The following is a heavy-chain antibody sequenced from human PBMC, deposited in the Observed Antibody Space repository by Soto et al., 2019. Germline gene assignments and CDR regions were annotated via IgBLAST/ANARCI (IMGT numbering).Heavy chain of an antibody. D-gene: IGHD4-17*01. CDR1: GGSISSYY. Sequence: QVQLQESGPGLVKPSETLSLTCTVSGGSISSYYWSWIRQPPGKGLEWIGYMYYSGSTNYNPSLKSRVTRSVDTSQNQFSLKLSSGTAADKAVYYCAGYGDYAGVFDYWGQGTLVTVSS. V-gene: IGHV4-59*08. CDR3: AGYGDYAGVFDY. J-gene: IGHJ4*02. CDR2: MYYSGST.